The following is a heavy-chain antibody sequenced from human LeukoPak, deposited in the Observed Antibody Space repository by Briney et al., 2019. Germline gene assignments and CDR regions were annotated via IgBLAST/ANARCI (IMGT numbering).Heavy chain of an antibody. CDR1: EYNFISYY. V-gene: IGHV1-46*01. CDR3: AREDVVLVDAVRYYYYGMDV. D-gene: IGHD2-8*01. Sequence: ASVKVSCKASEYNFISYYMHWVRQAPGQGLEWMGIINPIGVVTSYAQKFQDRGNMTRDKSTRTVYMELSSVKSEETDVYYCAREDVVLVDAVRYYYYGMDVWGQGTTVTVSS. J-gene: IGHJ6*02. CDR2: INPIGVVT.